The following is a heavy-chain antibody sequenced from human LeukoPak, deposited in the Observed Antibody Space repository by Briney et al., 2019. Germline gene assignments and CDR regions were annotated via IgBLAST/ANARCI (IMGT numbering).Heavy chain of an antibody. Sequence: PGGSLRLSCAASGFTLSSYWMHWVRQAPGKGLIWHSRINSDGSITNYADSVKGRFTISRDNAKNTLYLQMNSLRAEDTAVYYCARVRATFSPHFDNWGQGTLVTVSS. CDR1: GFTLSSYW. CDR2: INSDGSIT. D-gene: IGHD5-12*01. V-gene: IGHV3-74*01. CDR3: ARVRATFSPHFDN. J-gene: IGHJ4*02.